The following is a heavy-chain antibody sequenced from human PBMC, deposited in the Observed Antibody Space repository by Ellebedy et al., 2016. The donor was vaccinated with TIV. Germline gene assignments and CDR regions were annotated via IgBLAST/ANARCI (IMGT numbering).Heavy chain of an antibody. CDR1: GYTFSDYG. V-gene: IGHV1-18*01. J-gene: IGHJ4*02. CDR3: ARDTMVRGVFHQIDY. D-gene: IGHD3-10*01. Sequence: AASVKVSCKASGYTFSDYGFSWVRQAPGQGLEWVGWISGFNHDTNYVQKFQGRVIMTTDTSTNTAYMELRSLRADDTATYYCARDTMVRGVFHQIDYWGQGTLVTVSS. CDR2: ISGFNHDT.